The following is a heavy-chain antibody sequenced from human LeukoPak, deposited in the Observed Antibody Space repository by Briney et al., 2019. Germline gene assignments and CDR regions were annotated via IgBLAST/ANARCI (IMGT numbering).Heavy chain of an antibody. CDR1: GFTFSSYA. Sequence: GGSLRLSCAASGFTFSSYAMSWVRQAPGKGLEWVSAISGSGGSTYYADSVKGRFTISRDNSKNTLYLQMNSLRAEDTAVYYCAKDTAQGYTYGTIEQDYWGQGTRVTVSS. CDR2: ISGSGGST. D-gene: IGHD5-18*01. CDR3: AKDTAQGYTYGTIEQDY. V-gene: IGHV3-23*01. J-gene: IGHJ4*02.